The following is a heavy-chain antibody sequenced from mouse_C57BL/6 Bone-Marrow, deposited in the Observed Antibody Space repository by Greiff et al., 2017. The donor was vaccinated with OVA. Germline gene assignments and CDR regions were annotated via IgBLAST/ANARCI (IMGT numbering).Heavy chain of an antibody. CDR2: IYPGDGDT. Sequence: VQLVESGPELVKPGASVKISCKASGYAFSSSWMNWVKQRPGKGLEWIGRIYPGDGDTNYNGKFKGKATLTADKSSSTAYMQLSSLTSEDSAVYFCARPGGLRDYYAMDYWGQGTSVTVSS. V-gene: IGHV1-82*01. J-gene: IGHJ4*01. D-gene: IGHD2-4*01. CDR1: GYAFSSSW. CDR3: ARPGGLRDYYAMDY.